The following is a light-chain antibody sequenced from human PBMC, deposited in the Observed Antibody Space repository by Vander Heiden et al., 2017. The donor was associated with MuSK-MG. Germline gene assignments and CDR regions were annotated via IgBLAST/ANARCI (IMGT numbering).Light chain of an antibody. J-gene: IGLJ2*01. CDR1: SGSIATNY. CDR2: EDN. CDR3: QSFDPNAGVI. V-gene: IGLV6-57*01. Sequence: FLLAQPHFDSDTPWKTVTISCTRSSGSIATNYVQWYQLRPGSSPTTVVYEDNGRPSGVPDRFSGSIDISSNSASLTISRLKTEDEADDDCQSFDPNAGVIFGGGTKLTVL.